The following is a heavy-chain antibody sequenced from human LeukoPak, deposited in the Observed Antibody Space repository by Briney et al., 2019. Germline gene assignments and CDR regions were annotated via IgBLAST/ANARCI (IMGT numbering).Heavy chain of an antibody. V-gene: IGHV3-33*01. CDR2: IWYDGSNK. CDR3: ARDRVKVLNAFDI. D-gene: IGHD2-21*01. J-gene: IGHJ3*02. CDR1: GFTFSSYG. Sequence: PGGSLRLSCAASGFTFSSYGMHWVRQAPGKGLEWVAVIWYDGSNKYYADSVRGRFTISRGNSKNTPYLQMNSLRAEDTAVYYCARDRVKVLNAFDIWGQGTMVTVSS.